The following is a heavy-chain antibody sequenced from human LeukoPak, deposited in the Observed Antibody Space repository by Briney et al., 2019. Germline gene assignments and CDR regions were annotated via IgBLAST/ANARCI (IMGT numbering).Heavy chain of an antibody. CDR2: IWYDGSNR. J-gene: IGHJ3*02. V-gene: IGHV3-33*08. Sequence: GGSLRLSCAASGFTVSTNYMTWVRQAPGKGLEWVALIWYDGSNRYYADSVKGRFTISRDNSKNTLYVQMNSLRAEDTAVYYCARRAGDAFDIWGQGTMVTVSS. CDR1: GFTVSTNY. CDR3: ARRAGDAFDI.